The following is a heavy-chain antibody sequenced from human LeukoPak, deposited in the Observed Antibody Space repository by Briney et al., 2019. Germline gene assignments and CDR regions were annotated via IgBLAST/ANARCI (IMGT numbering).Heavy chain of an antibody. D-gene: IGHD3-3*01. CDR2: IRSKAYGGTT. J-gene: IGHJ3*02. Sequence: GGSLRLSCAASGFTFSSYEMNWVRQAPGKGLEWVGFIRSKAYGGTTEYAASVKGRFTISRDDSKSIAYLQMNSLKTEDTAVYYCAVEDYDFWSGYPDAFDIWGQGTMVTVSS. CDR3: AVEDYDFWSGYPDAFDI. CDR1: GFTFSSYE. V-gene: IGHV3-49*04.